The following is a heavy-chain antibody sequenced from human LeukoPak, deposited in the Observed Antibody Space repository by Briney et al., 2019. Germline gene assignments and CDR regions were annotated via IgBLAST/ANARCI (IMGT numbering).Heavy chain of an antibody. CDR3: ARADYYDFWSGLNDY. J-gene: IGHJ4*02. CDR2: IKQDGSEK. CDR1: GFTFSSYW. Sequence: PGGSLRLSCAASGFTFSSYWMSWVRQAPGKGLEWVANIKQDGSEKYYVDSVKGRFTISRDNAKNSLYLQMNSLRAEDTAVYYCARADYYDFWSGLNDYWGQGTLVTVSS. D-gene: IGHD3-3*01. V-gene: IGHV3-7*01.